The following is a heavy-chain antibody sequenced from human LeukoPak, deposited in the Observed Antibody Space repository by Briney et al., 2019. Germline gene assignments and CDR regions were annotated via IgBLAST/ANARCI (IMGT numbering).Heavy chain of an antibody. CDR1: GDSVSSNSAA. CDR3: ARGLNWGFDY. V-gene: IGHV6-1*01. CDR2: TYYRSRWYN. Sequence: SQTLSLTCAISGDSVSSNSAAWNWIRQSPSRGLEWLGRTYYRSRWYNDDAVSVRGRITVNPDTSKNQFSLQLNSVTPEDTAVYYCARGLNWGFDYWGQGTLVPVSS. D-gene: IGHD7-27*01. J-gene: IGHJ4*02.